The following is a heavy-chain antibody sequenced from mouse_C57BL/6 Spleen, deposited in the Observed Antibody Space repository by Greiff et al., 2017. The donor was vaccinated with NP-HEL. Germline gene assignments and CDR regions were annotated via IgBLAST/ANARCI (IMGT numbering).Heavy chain of an antibody. V-gene: IGHV1-64*01. J-gene: IGHJ4*01. CDR2: IHPNSGST. Sequence: QVHVKQSGAELVKPGASVKLSCKASGYTFTSYWMHWVKQRPGQGLEWIGMIHPNSGSTNYNEKFKSKATLTVDKSSSTAYMQLSSLTSEDSAVYYCARGAYYDYGGNAMDYWGQGTSVTVSS. D-gene: IGHD2-4*01. CDR1: GYTFTSYW. CDR3: ARGAYYDYGGNAMDY.